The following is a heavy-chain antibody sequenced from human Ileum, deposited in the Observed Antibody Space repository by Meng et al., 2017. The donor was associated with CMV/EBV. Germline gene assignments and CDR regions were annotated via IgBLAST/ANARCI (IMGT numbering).Heavy chain of an antibody. CDR1: GACFSVYD. CDR2: INHSGST. V-gene: IGHV4-34*01. Sequence: GSCLSMPSMTRYLPIAVFGACFSVYDGSWIRQPQGKGLEWLGSINHSGSTNYTPSLKSRVTVSVDTSTNHFSLNLSSVTAADTAVYYCARGDDSSVYYWNRWGYWGQGTLVTVSS. CDR3: ARGDDSSVYYWNRWGY. J-gene: IGHJ4*02. D-gene: IGHD3-22*01.